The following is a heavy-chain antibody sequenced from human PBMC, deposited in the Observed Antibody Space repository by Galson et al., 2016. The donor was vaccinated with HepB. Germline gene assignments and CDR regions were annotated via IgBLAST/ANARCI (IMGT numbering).Heavy chain of an antibody. D-gene: IGHD4-17*01. CDR3: ARDFGDYFPYYYYYGMDV. V-gene: IGHV3-21*01. CDR1: GFSFSNYS. CDR2: ISSSRSYI. J-gene: IGHJ6*02. Sequence: SLRLSCAASGFSFSNYSMNWVRQAPGKGLEWVSSISSSRSYIYYADSVKGRFTISRDNAKNSLYLQMNSLRAEDTAIYYCARDFGDYFPYYYYYGMDVWGQGTTVTVSS.